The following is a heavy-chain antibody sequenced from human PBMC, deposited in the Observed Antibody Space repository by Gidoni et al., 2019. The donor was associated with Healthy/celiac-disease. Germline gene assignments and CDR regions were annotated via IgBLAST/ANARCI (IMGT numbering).Heavy chain of an antibody. Sequence: QVQLVQSGAEVKKPGSSVKVSCKASGGTFSSYAISWVRQAPGQGLEWMGGIMPIFGTANYAQKFQGRVTITADESTSTAYMELSSLRSEDTAVYYCARTDGGYSYPYGGYYYGMDVWGQGTTVTVSS. D-gene: IGHD5-18*01. V-gene: IGHV1-69*01. CDR3: ARTDGGYSYPYGGYYYGMDV. J-gene: IGHJ6*02. CDR2: IMPIFGTA. CDR1: GGTFSSYA.